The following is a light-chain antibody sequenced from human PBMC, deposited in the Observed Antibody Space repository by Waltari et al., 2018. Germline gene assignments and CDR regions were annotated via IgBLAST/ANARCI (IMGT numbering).Light chain of an antibody. CDR2: GAS. CDR3: QHYVRLPAT. Sequence: EIVLTQSPGTLSLSLGERATLSCRASQSVSRALAWYQQKPGQAPRLLIYGASTRATGIPDRFSGSGSGTDLSLTISRLEPDDFAVYYCQHYVRLPATFGQGTTVEI. J-gene: IGKJ1*01. CDR1: QSVSRA. V-gene: IGKV3-20*01.